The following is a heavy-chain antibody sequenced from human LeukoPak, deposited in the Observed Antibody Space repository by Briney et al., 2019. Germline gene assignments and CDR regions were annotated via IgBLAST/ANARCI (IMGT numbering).Heavy chain of an antibody. D-gene: IGHD3-9*01. CDR1: GGSISSSSYY. V-gene: IGHV4-39*01. CDR2: IYYSGST. CDR3: ARQVRYFDWLTGAFDI. J-gene: IGHJ3*02. Sequence: PSETLSLTCTVSGGSISSSSYYWGWIRQPPGKGLEWIGSIYYSGSTYYNPSLKSRVTISVDTSKNQFSLKLGSVTAADTAVYYCARQVRYFDWLTGAFDIWGQGTMVTVSS.